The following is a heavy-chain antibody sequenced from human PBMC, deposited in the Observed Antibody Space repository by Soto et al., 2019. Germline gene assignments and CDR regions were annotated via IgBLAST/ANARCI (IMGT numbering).Heavy chain of an antibody. D-gene: IGHD5-18*01. V-gene: IGHV3-21*01. CDR2: ISSSSTYI. CDR3: ARWRSDSYGSLD. J-gene: IGHJ4*02. CDR1: GFTFSNYN. Sequence: GGSLRLSCAASGFTFSNYNMNWVRQAPGKGLEWVSSISSSSTYIKYADSVKGRFTVSRDNAKNSLYLQMNSLRAEDTAVYYCARWRSDSYGSLDWGQGTLVTVSS.